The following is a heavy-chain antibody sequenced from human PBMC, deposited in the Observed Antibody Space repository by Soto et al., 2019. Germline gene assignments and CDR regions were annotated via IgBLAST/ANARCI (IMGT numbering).Heavy chain of an antibody. CDR1: GFTFSSYS. CDR2: ISSSSSTI. Sequence: EVQLVESGGGLVQPGGSLRLSCAASGFTFSSYSMNWVRQAPGKGLEWVSYISSSSSTIYYADSVKGRFTISRDNAKNSLYLQMNSLRAEDTAVYYCARELWLVKGGAFDIWGQGTMVTVSS. J-gene: IGHJ3*02. V-gene: IGHV3-48*01. CDR3: ARELWLVKGGAFDI. D-gene: IGHD3-10*01.